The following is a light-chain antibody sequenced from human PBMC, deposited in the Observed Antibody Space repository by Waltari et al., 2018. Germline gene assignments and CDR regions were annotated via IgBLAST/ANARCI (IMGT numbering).Light chain of an antibody. Sequence: QSALTQPPSASGSPGQSVTISCTGTNTYIATYNFVSWYQYQPGNPPRLIIYEVDKRPSGIPARFSGSKSGNTASLMVAGLQAEDEADYYCASYSTTTRQYVFGGGTRVTV. CDR3: ASYSTTTRQYV. CDR2: EVD. V-gene: IGLV2-8*01. CDR1: NTYIATYNF. J-gene: IGLJ1*01.